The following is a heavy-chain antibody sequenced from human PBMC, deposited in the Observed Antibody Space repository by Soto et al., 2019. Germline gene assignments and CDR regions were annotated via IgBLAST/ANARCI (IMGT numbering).Heavy chain of an antibody. CDR1: GGTFSSYA. CDR2: IIPIFGTA. CDR3: ARHPYSGSLFYYGMDV. Sequence: QVQLVQSGAEVKKPGSSVKVSCKASGGTFSSYAISWVRQAPGQGLEWMGGIIPIFGTANYAQKFQGRVTITADESASTAYMELSSLRSEDTAVYYCARHPYSGSLFYYGMDVWGQGTTVTVSS. D-gene: IGHD1-26*01. J-gene: IGHJ6*02. V-gene: IGHV1-69*01.